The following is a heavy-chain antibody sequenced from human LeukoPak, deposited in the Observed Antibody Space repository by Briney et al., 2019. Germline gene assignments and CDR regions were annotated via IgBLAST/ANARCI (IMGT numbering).Heavy chain of an antibody. CDR2: IFYSGST. J-gene: IGHJ4*02. CDR3: ARHQLIGYYYDSSGYAGY. V-gene: IGHV4-39*01. D-gene: IGHD3-22*01. CDR1: GGSISTSNYY. Sequence: SETLSLTCTVSGGSISTSNYYWGWIRQPPGKGLEWIGNIFYSGSTYYSPSLRSRVTISVDTSKNQFSLKLSSVTAADTAVYYCARHQLIGYYYDSSGYAGYWGQGTLVTVSS.